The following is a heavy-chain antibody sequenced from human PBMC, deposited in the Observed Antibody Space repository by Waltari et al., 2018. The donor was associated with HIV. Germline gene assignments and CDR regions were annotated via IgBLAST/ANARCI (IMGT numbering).Heavy chain of an antibody. CDR3: ARLVYTGSYIDSFDI. D-gene: IGHD1-26*01. CDR1: GFTFRNYC. J-gene: IGHJ3*02. CDR2: IKDDVREE. V-gene: IGHV3-7*01. Sequence: EVQLVEYGGGLVQPGGSLRLSCADPGFTFRNYCVNWVRDTPTKGLEWVTNIKDDVREEYYVDSVKGRFTISRDNAKNSLYLQMNSLRVEDTAVYYCARLVYTGSYIDSFDIWGQGTKATVSS.